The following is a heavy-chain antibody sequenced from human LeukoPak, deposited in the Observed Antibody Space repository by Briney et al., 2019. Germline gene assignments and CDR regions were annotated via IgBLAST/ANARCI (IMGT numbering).Heavy chain of an antibody. D-gene: IGHD3-10*01. CDR2: IYYSGST. CDR1: GGSISGYY. Sequence: SETLSLTCTVSGGSISGYYWSWIRQPPGKGLEWIGYIYYSGSTNYNPSLKSRVTISVDTSKNQFSLKLSSVTAADTAVYYCAAIRVRGVTINWFDPWGQGTLVTVSS. CDR3: AAIRVRGVTINWFDP. J-gene: IGHJ5*02. V-gene: IGHV4-59*01.